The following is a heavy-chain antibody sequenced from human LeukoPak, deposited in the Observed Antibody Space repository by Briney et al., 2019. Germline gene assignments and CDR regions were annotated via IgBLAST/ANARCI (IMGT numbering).Heavy chain of an antibody. J-gene: IGHJ6*02. Sequence: ASVKVSCKASGYTFTGYYMHWVRQAPGQGLEWMGWINPNSGGTNYAQKFQGRVTMTRDTSISTAYMELSRLRSDDTAVYYCTTCLNGAGQPVAIYYYGMDVWGQGTTVTVSS. CDR2: INPNSGGT. V-gene: IGHV1-2*02. CDR3: TTCLNGAGQPVAIYYYGMDV. CDR1: GYTFTGYY. D-gene: IGHD2-2*01.